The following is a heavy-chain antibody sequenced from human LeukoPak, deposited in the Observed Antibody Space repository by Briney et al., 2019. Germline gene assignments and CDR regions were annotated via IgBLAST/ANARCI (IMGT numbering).Heavy chain of an antibody. D-gene: IGHD5-12*01. CDR3: ARPLAYSGYGN. CDR2: ISSNGGST. Sequence: GGSLRLSCAASGFTFSSYAMHWVRQAPGKGLEYVSAISSNGGSTYYANSVKGRFTISRDNSKNTLYLQMGSLRAEDMAVYYCARPLAYSGYGNWGQGTLVTVSS. J-gene: IGHJ4*02. CDR1: GFTFSSYA. V-gene: IGHV3-64*01.